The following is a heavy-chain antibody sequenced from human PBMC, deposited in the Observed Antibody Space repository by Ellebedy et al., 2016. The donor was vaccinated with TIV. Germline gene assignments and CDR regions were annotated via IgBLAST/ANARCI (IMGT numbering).Heavy chain of an antibody. Sequence: GESLKISCAASGFTFSNAWLNWFRQAPGKVLEWVGRIKSNTDGGDADYAAPVKGRFNIPRDDSKNTLYLQMNSLKTEDTAVYFCTTVYRYNYDSVWGQGTLVTVSS. CDR1: GFTFSNAW. J-gene: IGHJ4*02. CDR2: IKSNTDGGDA. CDR3: TTVYRYNYDSV. V-gene: IGHV3-15*01. D-gene: IGHD5-18*01.